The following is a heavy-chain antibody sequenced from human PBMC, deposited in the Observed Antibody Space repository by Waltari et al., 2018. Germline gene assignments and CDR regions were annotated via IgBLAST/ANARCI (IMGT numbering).Heavy chain of an antibody. Sequence: GQLVQSGAEVKKSGASVKVSCKTSGYTFISYSIAWVRQVPGQGLEWMGWITPYNGDTDYSQKLQGRVTMTADISTSTAYMELRSLRSDDTAVYYCARGRGRHRAMIICDSWGQGTLVTVSS. J-gene: IGHJ5*01. D-gene: IGHD5-18*01. CDR3: ARGRGRHRAMIICDS. V-gene: IGHV1-18*01. CDR2: ITPYNGDT. CDR1: GYTFISYS.